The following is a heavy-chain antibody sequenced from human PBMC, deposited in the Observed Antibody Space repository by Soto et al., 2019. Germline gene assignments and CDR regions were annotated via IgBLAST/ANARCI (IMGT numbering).Heavy chain of an antibody. J-gene: IGHJ4*02. CDR2: IKQDGSEI. V-gene: IGHV3-7*01. D-gene: IGHD3-16*01. CDR3: ASGGGWLIED. Sequence: DVRLVESGGGLVQPGGSLKLSCDDSGLTNYWMAWVRQAPGKGLEWVANIKQDGSEIQYVDAVKGRFTISRDNAKKSLYLQMNSLTVEDTAVYYCASGGGWLIEDWGRGVKVIFSS. CDR1: GLTNYW.